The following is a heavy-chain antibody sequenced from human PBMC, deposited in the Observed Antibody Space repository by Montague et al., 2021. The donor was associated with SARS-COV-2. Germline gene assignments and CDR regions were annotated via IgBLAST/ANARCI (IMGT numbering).Heavy chain of an antibody. J-gene: IGHJ3*02. Sequence: SETLSPTCAVSRGSFSNYYCTWIRQSRGKGLEWIGEINQCGAPNXTPSLKSGVTISLDTSKKQISLKLNSVTVADTAVFFCARGRPVQGSFRHFDSISSGALDIWAQGSLVSVSS. CDR3: ARGRPVQGSFRHFDSISSGALDI. D-gene: IGHD3-9*01. CDR1: RGSFSNYY. CDR2: INQCGAP. V-gene: IGHV4-34*01.